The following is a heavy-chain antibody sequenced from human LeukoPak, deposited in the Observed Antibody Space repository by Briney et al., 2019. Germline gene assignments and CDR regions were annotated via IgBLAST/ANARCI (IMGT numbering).Heavy chain of an antibody. CDR1: GYTFTGYY. CDR2: INPNSGGT. J-gene: IGHJ3*02. D-gene: IGHD2-2*01. Sequence: ASVKVSCKASGYTFTGYYMHWVRQAPGQGLEWMGWINPNSGGTNYAQKFQGRVTITADESTSTAYMELSSLRSDDTAVYYCARDFGRYCSSTSCRTDAFDIWGQGTMVTVSS. CDR3: ARDFGRYCSSTSCRTDAFDI. V-gene: IGHV1-2*02.